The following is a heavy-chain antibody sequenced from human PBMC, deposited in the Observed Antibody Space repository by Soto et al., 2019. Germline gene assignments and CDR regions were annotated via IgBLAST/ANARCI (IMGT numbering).Heavy chain of an antibody. J-gene: IGHJ6*02. CDR1: GFAFSTYA. Sequence: GGSLRLSCAAAGFAFSTYAMTWVRQAPGKGLEWVSVISGSGGSSYYAASVKGRFTISRDNSKNALFLQMNGLRAGDTAVYYCAKVTKRAAAGRYEYYKYGMDVWGQGTTVTVSS. CDR2: ISGSGGSS. V-gene: IGHV3-23*01. D-gene: IGHD6-13*01. CDR3: AKVTKRAAAGRYEYYKYGMDV.